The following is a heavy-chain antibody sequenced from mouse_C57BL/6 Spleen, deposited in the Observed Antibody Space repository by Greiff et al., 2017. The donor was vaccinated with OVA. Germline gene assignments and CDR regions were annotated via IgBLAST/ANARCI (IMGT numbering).Heavy chain of an antibody. CDR1: GFNIKDYY. CDR3: ARDGYYGFAY. CDR2: IDPEDGET. Sequence: EVQLQQSGAELVKPGASVKLSCTASGFNIKDYYMHWVKQRTEQGLEWIGRIDPEDGETKYAPQFQGKATITADTSSNTAYLQLSSLTSEDTAVYYCARDGYYGFAYWGQGTLVTVSA. V-gene: IGHV14-2*01. D-gene: IGHD2-3*01. J-gene: IGHJ3*01.